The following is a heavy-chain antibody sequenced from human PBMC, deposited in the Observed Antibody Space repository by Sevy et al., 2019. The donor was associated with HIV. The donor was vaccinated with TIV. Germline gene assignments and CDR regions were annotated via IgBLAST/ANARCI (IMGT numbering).Heavy chain of an antibody. D-gene: IGHD1-26*01. Sequence: GGSLRLSCAASGFTFSSYGVDWVRQAPGKGLEWVSSISSTSTYIYYSDSVKGRFTISRDNAQNSLYLEMNSLRAEDTAFYFCARDRYPGSDYNFEHWGQGTLVTVSS. CDR1: GFTFSSYG. CDR3: ARDRYPGSDYNFEH. CDR2: ISSTSTYI. J-gene: IGHJ4*02. V-gene: IGHV3-21*01.